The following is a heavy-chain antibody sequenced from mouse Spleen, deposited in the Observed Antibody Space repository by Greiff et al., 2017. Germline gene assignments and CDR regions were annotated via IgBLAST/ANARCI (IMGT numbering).Heavy chain of an antibody. CDR3: ARAGGNYGFAY. Sequence: EESGPGLVKPSQSLSLTCSVTGYSITSGYYWNWIRQFPGNKLEWMGYISYDGSNNYNPSLKNRISITRDTSKNQFFLKLNSVTTEDTATYYCARAGGNYGFAYWGQGTLVTVSA. CDR2: ISYDGSN. CDR1: GYSITSGYY. J-gene: IGHJ3*01. V-gene: IGHV3-6*01. D-gene: IGHD2-1*01.